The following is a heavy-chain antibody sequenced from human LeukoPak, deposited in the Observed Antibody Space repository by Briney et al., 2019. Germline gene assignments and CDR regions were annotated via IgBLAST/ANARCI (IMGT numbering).Heavy chain of an antibody. CDR3: ARAAATTVVTPGGYYYYYYMDV. CDR1: GGSISSYY. D-gene: IGHD4-23*01. Sequence: SETLSLTCTVSGGSISSYYWSWIRHPPPKGQERIGYIYYSGSTNYNPTLKSRVTISVDTSKNQFSLKLSSVTAADTAVYYCARAAATTVVTPGGYYYYYYMDVWGKGTTVTVSS. V-gene: IGHV4-59*01. CDR2: IYYSGST. J-gene: IGHJ6*03.